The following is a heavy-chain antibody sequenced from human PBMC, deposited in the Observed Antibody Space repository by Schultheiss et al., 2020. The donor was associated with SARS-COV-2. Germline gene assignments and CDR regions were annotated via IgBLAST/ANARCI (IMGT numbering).Heavy chain of an antibody. Sequence: GGSLRLSCAASGFTFSSYAMSWVRQAPGKGLEWVSVIYSGGSTYYADSVKGRFTISRHNSKNTLYLQMNSLRAEDTAVYYCARGVIYSSSSYFDYWGQGTLVTVSS. D-gene: IGHD6-6*01. J-gene: IGHJ4*02. CDR2: IYSGGST. V-gene: IGHV3-53*04. CDR1: GFTFSSYA. CDR3: ARGVIYSSSSYFDY.